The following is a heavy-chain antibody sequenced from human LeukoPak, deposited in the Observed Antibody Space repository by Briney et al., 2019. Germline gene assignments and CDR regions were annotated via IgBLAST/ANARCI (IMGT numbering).Heavy chain of an antibody. CDR1: GLTFSNAW. CDR2: IRSMSAGGTV. J-gene: IGHJ4*02. CDR3: TKVGVYYYDA. V-gene: IGHV3-15*01. Sequence: GGSLRLSCTASGLTFSNAWMTWVRQVPGKRLEWVGRIRSMSAGGTVDYAAPVQGRFTISRDDSKNTVYLHMNSLRTEDTAIYYCTKVGVYYYDAWGQGTLVTVSS. D-gene: IGHD2-8*01.